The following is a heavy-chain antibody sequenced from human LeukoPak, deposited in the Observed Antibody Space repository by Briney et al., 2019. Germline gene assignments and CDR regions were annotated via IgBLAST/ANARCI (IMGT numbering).Heavy chain of an antibody. J-gene: IGHJ4*02. CDR1: GFSFSSYE. D-gene: IGHD6-13*01. V-gene: IGHV3-48*03. CDR2: ISRSGSTI. CDR3: ARGQAAAGTGMDFDY. Sequence: PGGSLRLSCAASGFSFSSYEMNWVRQAPGKGLEWVSCISRSGSTIHYADSVKGRFTISRDNAKNSLYVQMNSLRAEDTAVYYCARGQAAAGTGMDFDYWVQRTLVTVSS.